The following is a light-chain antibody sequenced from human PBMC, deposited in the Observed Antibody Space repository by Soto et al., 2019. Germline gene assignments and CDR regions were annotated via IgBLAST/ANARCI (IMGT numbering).Light chain of an antibody. V-gene: IGLV2-8*01. CDR2: EVS. Sequence: QSALTQPPSASGSPGQSVTISCSGTSGDVGGYNYVSWYQQHPGKAPKLMIYEVSKRPSGVPDRFSGSKSGNTASLTVSGLKAEDEADYYCSSYAGSNGVVFGGGTKLTVL. J-gene: IGLJ2*01. CDR3: SSYAGSNGVV. CDR1: SGDVGGYNY.